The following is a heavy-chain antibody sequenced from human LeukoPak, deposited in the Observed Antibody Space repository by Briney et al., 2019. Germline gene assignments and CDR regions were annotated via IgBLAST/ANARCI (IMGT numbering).Heavy chain of an antibody. CDR2: VYYSGST. D-gene: IGHD3-22*01. Sequence: SETLSLTCTVSGGSISTYYWSWIRQPPGKGLEWIGYVYYSGSTNYNPSLKSRVTISIDTSKSQFSLKLSSVTAADTAVYYCARRPPYDISGYLDYWGQGTLVTVSS. CDR3: ARRPPYDISGYLDY. J-gene: IGHJ4*02. CDR1: GGSISTYY. V-gene: IGHV4-59*08.